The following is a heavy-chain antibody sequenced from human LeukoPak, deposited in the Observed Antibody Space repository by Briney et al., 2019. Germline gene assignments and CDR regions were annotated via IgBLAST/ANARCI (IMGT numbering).Heavy chain of an antibody. CDR3: AKGTAYSYGSTYYYGMDV. CDR2: ISYDGSNK. Sequence: GGSLRLSCAASGSTFSSYAMHWVRQAPGKGLEWVAVISYDGSNKYYADSVKGRFTISRDNSKNTLYLQMNSLRAEDTAVYYCAKGTAYSYGSTYYYGMDVWGQGTTVTVSS. J-gene: IGHJ6*02. D-gene: IGHD5-18*01. CDR1: GSTFSSYA. V-gene: IGHV3-30*04.